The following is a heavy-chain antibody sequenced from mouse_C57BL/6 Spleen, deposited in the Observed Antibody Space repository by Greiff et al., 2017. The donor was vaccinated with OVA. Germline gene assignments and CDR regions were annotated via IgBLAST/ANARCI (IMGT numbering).Heavy chain of an antibody. D-gene: IGHD2-3*01. J-gene: IGHJ2*01. Sequence: QVQLQQSGAELARPGASVKLSCKASGYTFTSYGISWVKQRTGKGLEWIGEIYPRSGNTYYNEKFKGKATLTADKSSSTAYMELRSLTSEDSAVYFCARSGGYYAYYFDYWGQGTTLTVSS. V-gene: IGHV1-81*01. CDR3: ARSGGYYAYYFDY. CDR2: IYPRSGNT. CDR1: GYTFTSYG.